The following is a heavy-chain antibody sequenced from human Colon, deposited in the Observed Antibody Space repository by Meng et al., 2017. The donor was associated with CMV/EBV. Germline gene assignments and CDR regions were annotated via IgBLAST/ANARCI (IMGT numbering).Heavy chain of an antibody. CDR3: ARGSHGTTVSLFDS. J-gene: IGHJ4*02. D-gene: IGHD1/OR15-1a*01. CDR2: TYYRSKWYS. CDR1: GYSVSSNIAD. V-gene: IGHV6-1*01. Sequence: QVQMQQSGPGLVKPSQTLSLTCAISGYSVSSNIADWNWIRQSPSRGLEWLGRTYYRSKWYSDSAISVRSRLSVSPDTSRNQFSLQLTSVTPEDTAVYYCARGSHGTTVSLFDSWGQVILVTVSS.